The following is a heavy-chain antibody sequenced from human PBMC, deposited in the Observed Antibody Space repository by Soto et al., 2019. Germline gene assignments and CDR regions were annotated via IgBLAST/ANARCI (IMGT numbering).Heavy chain of an antibody. V-gene: IGHV3-48*03. D-gene: IGHD1-26*01. CDR2: ISSSGSTI. CDR3: ARESGLGGGSYSYYYYGMDV. Sequence: PGGSLRLSCAASGFTFSSYEMNWVRQAPGKGLGWVSYISSSGSTIYYADSVKGRFTISRDNAKNSLYLQMNSLRAEDTAVYYCARESGLGGGSYSYYYYGMDVWGQGTTVTVSS. J-gene: IGHJ6*02. CDR1: GFTFSSYE.